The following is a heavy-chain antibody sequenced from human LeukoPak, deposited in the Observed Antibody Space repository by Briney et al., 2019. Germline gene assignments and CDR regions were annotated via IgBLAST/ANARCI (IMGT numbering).Heavy chain of an antibody. J-gene: IGHJ4*02. D-gene: IGHD3-16*02. V-gene: IGHV3-74*01. Sequence: PGGSLRLSCAASAFTFSNNWMYWVRQAPGKVLLRVSRINYDGRTTSYADSVKGRFTISRDNAKSTLYLQMNSLRAEDTAVYFCARGDYVWGTYHYTLDYWGQGTLVTVSS. CDR1: AFTFSNNW. CDR3: ARGDYVWGTYHYTLDY. CDR2: INYDGRTT.